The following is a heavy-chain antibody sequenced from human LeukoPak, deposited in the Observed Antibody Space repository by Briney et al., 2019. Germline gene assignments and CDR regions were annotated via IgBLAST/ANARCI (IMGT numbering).Heavy chain of an antibody. Sequence: PSETLSLTCSVSGYSISGDYYWGWIRQPPGKGLEWIATIYHRGNTFYNPSLKSRVTISVDTSKNQFSLKLSSVTAADTAVYYCARDISGRGDYWGQGTLVTVSS. CDR3: ARDISGRGDY. D-gene: IGHD6-19*01. J-gene: IGHJ4*02. V-gene: IGHV4-38-2*02. CDR2: IYHRGNT. CDR1: GYSISGDYY.